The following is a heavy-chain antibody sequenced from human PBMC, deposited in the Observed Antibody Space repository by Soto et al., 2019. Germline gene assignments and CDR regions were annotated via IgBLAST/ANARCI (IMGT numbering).Heavy chain of an antibody. CDR1: GFTFSNYA. Sequence: EVQLLESGGGLVQPGGSLRLSCAASGFTFSNYAMSWVRQAPGKGLEWVSAISGSGGSTYYADSVKGRFTISRDNPKNTMYQQMNSLRAEDTAGYYCAKVRITSLFDDWGQGTLVTVSS. CDR3: AKVRITSLFDD. CDR2: ISGSGGST. J-gene: IGHJ5*02. V-gene: IGHV3-23*01. D-gene: IGHD2-15*01.